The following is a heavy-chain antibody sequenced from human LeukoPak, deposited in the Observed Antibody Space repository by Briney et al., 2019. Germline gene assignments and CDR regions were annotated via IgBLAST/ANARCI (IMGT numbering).Heavy chain of an antibody. V-gene: IGHV3-30-3*01. CDR2: ISYDGSNK. CDR1: GSTFSSYA. J-gene: IGHJ6*02. CDR3: AREYSSSWWHYYYGMDV. Sequence: PGGSLRLSCAASGSTFSSYAMHWVRQAPGKGLEWVAVISYDGSNKYYADSVKGRFTISRDNSKNTLYLQMNSLRAEDTAVYYCAREYSSSWWHYYYGMDVWGQGTTVTVSS. D-gene: IGHD6-13*01.